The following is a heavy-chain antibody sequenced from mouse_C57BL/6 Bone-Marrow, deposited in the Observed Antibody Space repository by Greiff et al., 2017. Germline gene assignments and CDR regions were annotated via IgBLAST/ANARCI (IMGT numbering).Heavy chain of an antibody. CDR1: GYTFTSYG. CDR2: IYPRSGNT. Sequence: VQLQQSGAELARPGASVKLSCKASGYTFTSYGISWVKQRTGQGLEWIGEIYPRSGNTYYNEKFKGKATLTADKSSSTAYMELRSLTSEDSAVYFCAPYEYDAFDYWGQGTTLTVAS. CDR3: APYEYDAFDY. V-gene: IGHV1-81*01. J-gene: IGHJ2*01. D-gene: IGHD2-4*01.